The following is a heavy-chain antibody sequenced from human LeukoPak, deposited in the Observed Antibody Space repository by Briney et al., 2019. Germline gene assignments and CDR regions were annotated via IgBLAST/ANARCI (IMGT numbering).Heavy chain of an antibody. D-gene: IGHD5-12*01. CDR2: IYPGDSDT. CDR1: GYSFTSYW. CDR3: ARHEVGGYSGYGSGPDI. V-gene: IGHV5-51*01. J-gene: IGHJ3*02. Sequence: GESLKISCKVSGYSFTSYWIAWVRQMPGKGLEWMGIIYPGDSDTRYSPSFQGQVTISADKSISTAYLQWSSLKASDTAMYYCARHEVGGYSGYGSGPDIWGQGTMVTVSS.